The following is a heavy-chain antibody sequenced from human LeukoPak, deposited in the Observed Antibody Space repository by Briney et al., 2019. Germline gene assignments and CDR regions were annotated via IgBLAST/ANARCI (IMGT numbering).Heavy chain of an antibody. CDR1: GFTFSSYA. J-gene: IGHJ4*02. Sequence: GGSLRLSCAASGFTFSSYAMHWVRQAPGKGLGWVAVISYDGSNKYYADSVKGRFTISRDNSKNTLYLQMNSLRAGDTAVYYCARDLRYYYDSSGYPGYWGQGTLVTVSS. V-gene: IGHV3-30-3*01. D-gene: IGHD3-22*01. CDR3: ARDLRYYYDSSGYPGY. CDR2: ISYDGSNK.